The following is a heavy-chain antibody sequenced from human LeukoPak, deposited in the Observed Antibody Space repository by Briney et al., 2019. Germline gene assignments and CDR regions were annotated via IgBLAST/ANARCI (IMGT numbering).Heavy chain of an antibody. V-gene: IGHV3-48*01. CDR3: ARDFRTRDYYYDSSGYPTTFDY. J-gene: IGHJ4*02. Sequence: GGSLRLSCAASGFTFSSYSMNWVRQAPGKGLEWVSYISSSSSTTYYADSVKGRFTISRDNAKNSLYLQMNSLRAEDTAVYYCARDFRTRDYYYDSSGYPTTFDYWGQGTLVTVSS. CDR1: GFTFSSYS. CDR2: ISSSSSTT. D-gene: IGHD3-22*01.